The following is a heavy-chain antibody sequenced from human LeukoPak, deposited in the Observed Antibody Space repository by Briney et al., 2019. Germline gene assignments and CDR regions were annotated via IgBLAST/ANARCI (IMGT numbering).Heavy chain of an antibody. J-gene: IGHJ6*02. D-gene: IGHD2-2*02. CDR1: GYTFTSYG. V-gene: IGHV1-18*01. CDR2: ISAYNGDT. Sequence: GASVKVSCKASGYTFTSYGISWVRQAPGQGLEWMGWISAYNGDTNYAQKLQGRVTMTTDTSTSTAYMELRSLRSDDTAVYYCARDTDIVVVPAAIGHYYYYGMDVWGQGTTVTVSS. CDR3: ARDTDIVVVPAAIGHYYYYGMDV.